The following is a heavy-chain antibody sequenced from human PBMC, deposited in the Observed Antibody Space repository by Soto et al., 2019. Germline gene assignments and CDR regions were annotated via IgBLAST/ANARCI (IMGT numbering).Heavy chain of an antibody. J-gene: IGHJ4*02. CDR1: GFTFSSYN. V-gene: IGHV3-48*02. Sequence: EVQLIESGGGLVQPGGSLRLSCAASGFTFSSYNMNWVRQAPGKGLVWVSYISTSSYAIYYADSVKGRFIVSRDTADNSLFVQMNGLRDAGTATYYCVRGEGTTTLSYWRQGTLVTVSS. CDR2: ISTSSYAI. CDR3: VRGEGTTTLSY. D-gene: IGHD2-2*01.